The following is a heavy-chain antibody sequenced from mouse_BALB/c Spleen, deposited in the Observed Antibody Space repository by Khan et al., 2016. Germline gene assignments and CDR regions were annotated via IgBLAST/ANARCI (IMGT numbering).Heavy chain of an antibody. J-gene: IGHJ3*01. CDR2: ISNGGGST. Sequence: EVELVESGGGLVQPGGSLKLSCATSGFTFSDYYMYWVRQTPEKRLEWVAYISNGGGSTYYPDTVKGRFTISRDNAKNTLYLQMSRLKSEDTAMYYCARQGDVYYLAWFAYWGQGTLVTVSA. V-gene: IGHV5-12*02. CDR3: ARQGDVYYLAWFAY. D-gene: IGHD2-3*01. CDR1: GFTFSDYY.